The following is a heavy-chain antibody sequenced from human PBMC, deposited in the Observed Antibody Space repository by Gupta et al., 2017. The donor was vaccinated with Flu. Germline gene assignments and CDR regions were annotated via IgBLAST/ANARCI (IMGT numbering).Heavy chain of an antibody. V-gene: IGHV3-23*01. Sequence: QAPGKGLEWVSAISGSGGSTYYADSVKGRFTISRDNSKNTLYLQMNSLRAEDTAVYYCAKGCYCGGDWNFDYWGQGTLVTVSS. J-gene: IGHJ4*02. CDR2: ISGSGGST. CDR3: AKGCYCGGDWNFDY. D-gene: IGHD2-21*02.